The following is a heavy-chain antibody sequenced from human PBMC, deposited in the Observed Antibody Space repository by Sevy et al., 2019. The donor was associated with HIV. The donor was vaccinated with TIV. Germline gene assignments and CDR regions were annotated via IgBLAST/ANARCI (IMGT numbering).Heavy chain of an antibody. CDR3: ARDRIVVVVAAPNYYYYGMDV. CDR1: GFTFSSYW. CDR2: IKQDGSEK. J-gene: IGHJ6*02. D-gene: IGHD2-15*01. V-gene: IGHV3-7*01. Sequence: GESLKISCVASGFTFSSYWMSWVRQAPGKGLEWVANIKQDGSEKYYVDSVKGRFTISRDNAKNSLYLQMNSLRAEDTAVYYCARDRIVVVVAAPNYYYYGMDVWGQGTTVTVSS.